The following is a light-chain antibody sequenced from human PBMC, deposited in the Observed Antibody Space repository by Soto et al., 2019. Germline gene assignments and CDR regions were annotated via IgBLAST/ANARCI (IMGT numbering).Light chain of an antibody. J-gene: IGLJ1*01. CDR3: SSYTSSSTRV. V-gene: IGLV2-14*01. CDR2: EVS. Sequence: QSVLTQPASVSGSPGQSITISCTGTSSDVGGYNYVSWHQHHPGKAPKLMIYEVSNRPSGVSDRFSGSKSGDTASLTISGLRAEDEADYYCSSYTSSSTRVFGTGTKVTVL. CDR1: SSDVGGYNY.